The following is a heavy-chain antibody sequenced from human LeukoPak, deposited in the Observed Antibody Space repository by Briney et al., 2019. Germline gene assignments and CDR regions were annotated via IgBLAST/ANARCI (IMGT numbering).Heavy chain of an antibody. J-gene: IGHJ4*02. Sequence: GGSLRLSCAASGFTFSSYAMTWVRQAPGKGLEWVSLITNTGDSTSYADSVKGRFAISRDNSKNTLFLQMNNLRAEDMAVYFCARDANWGSGYWGQGTLVTVSS. V-gene: IGHV3-23*01. CDR1: GFTFSSYA. CDR3: ARDANWGSGY. D-gene: IGHD7-27*01. CDR2: ITNTGDST.